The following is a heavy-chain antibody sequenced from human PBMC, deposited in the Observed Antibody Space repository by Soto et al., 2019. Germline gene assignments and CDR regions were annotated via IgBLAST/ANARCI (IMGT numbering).Heavy chain of an antibody. CDR3: ARTGYGDHFDY. V-gene: IGHV4-59*01. CDR2: THDSGII. J-gene: IGHJ4*02. CDR1: GGSMSHYH. Sequence: QVQLQESGPGLVKPSETLSLTCTVSGGSMSHYHWCWIRQSPGKGLEFIGYTHDSGIINYNPSLMSRVSTSLDTPKNQFSLKFTSVTAADTALYYCARTGYGDHFDYWGRGTLVTVSS. D-gene: IGHD5-18*01.